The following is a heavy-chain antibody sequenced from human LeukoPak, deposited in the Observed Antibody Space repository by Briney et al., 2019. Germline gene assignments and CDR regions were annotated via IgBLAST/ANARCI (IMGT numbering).Heavy chain of an antibody. CDR3: VRDMNTVTTCYLQF. J-gene: IGHJ1*01. CDR1: GFTFSSYS. D-gene: IGHD1-1*01. Sequence: GGSLILSCAASGFTFSSYSMNWVRQAPGKGLVWVSSISRTSRHKYYSDSVKGRFTISRDDAENSLFLQMDSLRAEDTAIYYCVRDMNTVTTCYLQFCGQGTLVTVSS. CDR2: ISRTSRHK. V-gene: IGHV3-21*01.